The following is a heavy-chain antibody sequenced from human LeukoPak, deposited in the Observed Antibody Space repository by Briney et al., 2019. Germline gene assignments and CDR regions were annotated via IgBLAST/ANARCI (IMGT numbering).Heavy chain of an antibody. J-gene: IGHJ4*02. CDR3: ARDLYYYDSGGYYATLGY. Sequence: SETLSLTCAVYGGSFSGYYWSWIRQPPGRGLEWIGEINHSGSTNYNPSLKSRVTISVDTSKNQFSLKLSSVTAADTAVYYCARDLYYYDSGGYYATLGYWGQGTLVTVSS. CDR1: GGSFSGYY. CDR2: INHSGST. D-gene: IGHD3-22*01. V-gene: IGHV4-34*01.